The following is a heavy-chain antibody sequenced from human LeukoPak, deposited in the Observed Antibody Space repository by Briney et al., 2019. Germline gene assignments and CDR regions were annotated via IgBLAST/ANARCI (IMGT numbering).Heavy chain of an antibody. CDR2: IYYSGST. J-gene: IGHJ4*02. CDR3: ARAPDYGDYLGRQGPFDY. V-gene: IGHV4-38-2*02. CDR1: GYSISSGYY. Sequence: SETLSLTCTVSGYSISSGYYWGWIRQPPGKGLEWIGYIYYSGSTNYNPSLKSRVTISVDTSKNQFSLKLSSVTAADTAVYYCARAPDYGDYLGRQGPFDYWGQGTLVTVSS. D-gene: IGHD4-17*01.